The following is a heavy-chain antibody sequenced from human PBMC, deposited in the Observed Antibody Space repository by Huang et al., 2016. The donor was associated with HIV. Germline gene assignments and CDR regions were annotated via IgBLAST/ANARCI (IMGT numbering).Heavy chain of an antibody. CDR1: GTSMTSSTFY. CDR2: VYFRGNT. CDR3: AREVRSVDTDRPDGYYYRGLDV. V-gene: IGHV4-39*02. Sequence: QLRESGPGLVTPSETLSLTCSASGTSMTSSTFYWGWFRQPPGRGLEWIGSVYFRGNTSYNPALKIRVTLSIDTANKQYSMRLTSVTAADTAVYFCAREVRSVDTDRPDGYYYRGLDVWGQGTTVIVSS. J-gene: IGHJ6*02. D-gene: IGHD2-2*03.